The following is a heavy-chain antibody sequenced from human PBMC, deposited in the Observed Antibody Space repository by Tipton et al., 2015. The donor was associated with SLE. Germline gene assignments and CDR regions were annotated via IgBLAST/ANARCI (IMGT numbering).Heavy chain of an antibody. CDR2: ISYDGSNK. V-gene: IGHV3-30*18. Sequence: SLRLSCAASGFTFSSYGMHWVRQAPGKGLEWVAVISYDGSNKYYADSVKGRFTSSRDNSNNTLYLQKNSLRVEDTAVYYCAKSTNSMWPGFWGQGSWVIVSS. CDR1: GFTFSSYG. D-gene: IGHD4-11*01. CDR3: AKSTNSMWPGF. J-gene: IGHJ4*02.